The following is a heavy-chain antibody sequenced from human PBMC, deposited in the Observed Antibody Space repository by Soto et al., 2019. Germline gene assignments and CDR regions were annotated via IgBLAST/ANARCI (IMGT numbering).Heavy chain of an antibody. CDR3: AKESQFWSGSSSVH. J-gene: IGHJ4*02. Sequence: PGGSLRLSCAASGFTFSSYAMNWVRQAPGKGLEWVSGISGSGGSTNYADSVKGRFTISRDNSKNTLYLQMNSLRIEDTAVYYCAKESQFWSGSSSVHWGQGTLVTVSS. D-gene: IGHD3-3*01. CDR1: GFTFSSYA. CDR2: ISGSGGST. V-gene: IGHV3-23*01.